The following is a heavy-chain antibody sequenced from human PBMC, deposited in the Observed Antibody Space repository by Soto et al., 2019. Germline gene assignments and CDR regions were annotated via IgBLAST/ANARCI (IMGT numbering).Heavy chain of an antibody. CDR1: GYTFTSYY. CDR3: ARVQKYSSSWGWFDP. J-gene: IGHJ5*02. D-gene: IGHD6-13*01. CDR2: IDPSGGCT. V-gene: IGHV1-46*03. Sequence: QVQLVQSGAEVKKPGASVKVSCKASGYTFTSYYMHWVRQAPGQGLEWRGIIDPSGGCTSYAQKFQGRTTMTRDTSTSTVYMELSSLRSEDTGVYYCARVQKYSSSWGWFDPWGQGTLVTVSS.